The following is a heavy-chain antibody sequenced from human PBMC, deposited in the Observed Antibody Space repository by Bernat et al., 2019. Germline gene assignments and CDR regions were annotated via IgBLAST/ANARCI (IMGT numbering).Heavy chain of an antibody. D-gene: IGHD3-22*01. V-gene: IGHV3-48*02. CDR1: GFTFSSYS. CDR2: ISSSSSTM. CDR3: ARSTNYDSSGFYGIDAFDI. J-gene: IGHJ3*02. Sequence: EVQVVESGGGLAQPGGSLRLSCAASGFTFSSYSMNWVRQAPGKGLEWVSYISSSSSTMYYVGAVKGRFTISRDNAKNSLYLQMNSLRDEDTALYYCARSTNYDSSGFYGIDAFDIWGQGTMVTVSS.